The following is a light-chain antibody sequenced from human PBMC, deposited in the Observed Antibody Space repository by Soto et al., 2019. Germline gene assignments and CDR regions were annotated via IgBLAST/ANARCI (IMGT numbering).Light chain of an antibody. CDR1: QSVSSD. CDR3: KQYNTWHPKMA. Sequence: VVTQSPATLSVFPGETATLSCRASQSVSSDLDWYQQRPGQAPRLLIYGASTRATGIPARFRGCGSGTEFRLTISSLQSEDFATYYCKQYNTWHPKMAFGRGTKVEIK. J-gene: IGKJ1*01. V-gene: IGKV3-15*01. CDR2: GAS.